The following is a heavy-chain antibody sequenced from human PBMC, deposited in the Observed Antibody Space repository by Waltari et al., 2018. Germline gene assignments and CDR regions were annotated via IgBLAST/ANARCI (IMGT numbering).Heavy chain of an antibody. CDR2: IIPIFGTA. J-gene: IGHJ4*02. CDR3: ARDGMITFGELE. V-gene: IGHV1-69*12. Sequence: QVQLVQSGAEVKKPGSSVKVSCKASGGPFSSYAISGVRQAPGQGLEWMGGIIPIFGTANYAQKFQGIVTITADESTSTAYMELSSLRSEDTAVYYCARDGMITFGELEWGQGTLVTVSS. CDR1: GGPFSSYA. D-gene: IGHD3-16*01.